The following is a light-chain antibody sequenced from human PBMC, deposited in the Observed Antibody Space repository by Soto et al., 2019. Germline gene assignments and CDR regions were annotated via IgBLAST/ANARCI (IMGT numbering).Light chain of an antibody. V-gene: IGKV3-20*01. Sequence: VLTQSPGTLSLSPGERASLSCRASQNISNYLIWYQQKPGQAPRLLIYGASSRATGIPDRFSGSGSGTDFTLTISRLEPEDFAVYYCQQYGSSPWTFGQGTKVAIK. CDR2: GAS. J-gene: IGKJ1*01. CDR1: QNISNY. CDR3: QQYGSSPWT.